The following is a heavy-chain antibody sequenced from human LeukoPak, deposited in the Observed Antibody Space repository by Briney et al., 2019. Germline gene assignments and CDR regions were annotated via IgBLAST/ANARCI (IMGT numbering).Heavy chain of an antibody. CDR2: IRYDGSNK. Sequence: GGSLRLSCAASGFTFSSYGMHWVRQAPGKGLEWVAFIRYDGSNKYYADSVKGRFTISRDNSKNTLYLQMNSLRAEDTAVYYCAKDRVEYSGYWGYFDYWGQGTLVTVSS. CDR1: GFTFSSYG. CDR3: AKDRVEYSGYWGYFDY. V-gene: IGHV3-30*02. J-gene: IGHJ4*02. D-gene: IGHD5-12*01.